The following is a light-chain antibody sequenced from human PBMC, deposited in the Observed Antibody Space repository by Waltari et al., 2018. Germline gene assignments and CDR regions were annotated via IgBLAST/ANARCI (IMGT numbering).Light chain of an antibody. J-gene: IGLJ2*01. CDR1: SPNIGSNT. V-gene: IGLV1-44*01. CDR3: AAWDDSLNGVV. Sequence: QSVLTQPPSASGTPGQRVTIPCSGSSPNIGSNTVNWYQTLPGTAPKPLIYSNNQRPSGVPDRFSGSKSGTSASLAISGLQSEDEADYYCAAWDDSLNGVVFGGGTKLTVL. CDR2: SNN.